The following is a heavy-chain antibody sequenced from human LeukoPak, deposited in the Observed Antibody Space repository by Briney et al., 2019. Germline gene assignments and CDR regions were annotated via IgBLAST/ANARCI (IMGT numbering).Heavy chain of an antibody. CDR2: IIPIFGTA. D-gene: IGHD3-22*01. CDR1: GGTFSSYA. Sequence: SVKVSCKASGGTFSSYAISWVRQAPGQGLEWMGGIIPIFGTANYAQKFQGRVTITTDESTSTAYMELSSLRSEDTAVYYCASLSTYYYGSSGYYSGPIGFDYWGQGTLVTVSS. V-gene: IGHV1-69*05. CDR3: ASLSTYYYGSSGYYSGPIGFDY. J-gene: IGHJ4*02.